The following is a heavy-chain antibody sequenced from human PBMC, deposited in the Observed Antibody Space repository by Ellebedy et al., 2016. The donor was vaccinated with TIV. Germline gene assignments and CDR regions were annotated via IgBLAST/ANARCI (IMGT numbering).Heavy chain of an antibody. CDR3: MRGKLIGDRGFY. Sequence: ASVKVSCXASGYTFTSYDINWVRQATGQGLEWMGWMNPSIGNTGYAQKFQGRVTMTRNTSISTAYMELSSLTSEDTAVYYCMRGKLIGDRGFYWGQGILVTVSS. V-gene: IGHV1-8*01. J-gene: IGHJ4*02. CDR1: GYTFTSYD. D-gene: IGHD7-27*01. CDR2: MNPSIGNT.